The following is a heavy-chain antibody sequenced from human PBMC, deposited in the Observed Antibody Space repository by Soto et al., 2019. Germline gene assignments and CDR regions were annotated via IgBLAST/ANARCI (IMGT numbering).Heavy chain of an antibody. CDR3: ARDFCSGGSCFSYWFDP. Sequence: QVQLVQSGAEVKKPGSSVKVSCKAAGGTFSSYAISWVRQAPGQGLEWMGGIIPIFGTANYAQKFQGRVTITADESTSTAYMELSSLRYEDTAVYYCARDFCSGGSCFSYWFDPWGQGTLVTVSS. J-gene: IGHJ5*02. D-gene: IGHD2-15*01. CDR1: GGTFSSYA. V-gene: IGHV1-69*01. CDR2: IIPIFGTA.